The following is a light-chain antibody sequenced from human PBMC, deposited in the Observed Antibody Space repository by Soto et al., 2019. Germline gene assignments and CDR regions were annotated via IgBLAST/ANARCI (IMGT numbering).Light chain of an antibody. J-gene: IGLJ3*02. CDR2: EVS. CDR1: SSDIGSKNY. CDR3: SSYTTTTRL. V-gene: IGLV2-14*01. Sequence: QSALTQPASVSGSPGQSITISCTGTSSDIGSKNYVSWFQQRPGKAPTLIIYEVSNRPSGVSNHFSGSKSGNTASLTISGLLPEDEAEYYCSSYTTTTRLFGGGTKLTVL.